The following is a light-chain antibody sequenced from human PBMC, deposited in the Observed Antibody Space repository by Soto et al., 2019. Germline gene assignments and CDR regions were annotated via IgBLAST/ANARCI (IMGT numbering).Light chain of an antibody. V-gene: IGLV1-44*01. CDR2: TND. CDR3: GAWDDTPNGPL. CDR1: SSNIGRNA. Sequence: QSVLAQPPSASGTPGQRVTNACSGSSSNIGRNAVNWYQQLPGTAPKLLIYTNDRRPSGVPDRISGSKSGTSASLAISGLQSEDEADYYCGAWDDTPNGPLFGGGTKLTVL. J-gene: IGLJ3*02.